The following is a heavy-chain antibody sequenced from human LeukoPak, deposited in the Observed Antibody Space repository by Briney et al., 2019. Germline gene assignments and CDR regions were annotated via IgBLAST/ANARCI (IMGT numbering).Heavy chain of an antibody. CDR3: ARDGGVRGNYRIFVF. CDR1: GFTFITYS. CDR2: ITSGSSTI. D-gene: IGHD3-16*02. V-gene: IGHV3-48*01. J-gene: IGHJ4*02. Sequence: GGSLRLSCAASGFTFITYSRTWVRLAPGKGLEWVSYITSGSSTIYYADSVKGRFTISIDNAKDSLYLQMNSLRAEDTAVYYCARDGGVRGNYRIFVFCGQGTLVTVSS.